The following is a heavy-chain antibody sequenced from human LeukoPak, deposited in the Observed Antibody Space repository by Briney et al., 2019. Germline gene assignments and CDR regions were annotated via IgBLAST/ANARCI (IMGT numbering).Heavy chain of an antibody. V-gene: IGHV1-46*01. CDR1: GYTFTSYY. J-gene: IGHJ4*02. D-gene: IGHD5-12*01. Sequence: ASVKVSCKASGYTFTSYYMHWVRQAPGQGLEWMGIINPSGGSTSYAQKFQGRVTMTRDMSTSTVYMELSSLRSEDTAVYYCARGSVVATLERGVGGYWGQGTLVTVSS. CDR2: INPSGGST. CDR3: ARGSVVATLERGVGGY.